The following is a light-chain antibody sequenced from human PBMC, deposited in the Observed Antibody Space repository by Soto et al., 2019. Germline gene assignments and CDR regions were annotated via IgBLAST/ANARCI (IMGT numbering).Light chain of an antibody. CDR3: QQYGTSPPIT. V-gene: IGKV3-20*01. J-gene: IGKJ5*01. CDR1: QSVSSSY. CDR2: GAS. Sequence: EIVMTQSPGTLSLSPGERATLSCRASQSVSSSYLAWYQQKPGQAPRLLISGASTRATGIPARFSGSGSGTDFTLTISRLEPEDFAVYYCQQYGTSPPITFGQGTRLEIK.